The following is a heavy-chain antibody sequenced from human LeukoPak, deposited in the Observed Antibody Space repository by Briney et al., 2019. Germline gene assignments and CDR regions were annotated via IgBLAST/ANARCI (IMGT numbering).Heavy chain of an antibody. CDR1: GGSFTGYY. CDR2: ISHRGST. CDR3: ARRHVEYSSSSDPYYFDY. Sequence: SETLSLTCAVYGGSFTGYYWSWIRQPPGKGLEWIGEISHRGSTNYDPSLKSRVTISVDTSKNQFSLKLSSVTAADTAVYYCARRHVEYSSSSDPYYFDYWGQGTPVTVSS. V-gene: IGHV4-34*01. D-gene: IGHD6-6*01. J-gene: IGHJ4*02.